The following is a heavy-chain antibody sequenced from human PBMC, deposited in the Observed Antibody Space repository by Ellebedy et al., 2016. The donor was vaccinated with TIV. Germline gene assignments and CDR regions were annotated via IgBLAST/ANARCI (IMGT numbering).Heavy chain of an antibody. Sequence: GESLKISCAASGFSFSSYWMSWVRQAPGKGLEWVANINQDGSEKHYVDSVKGRFTISRDNAKNSLYLQMNSLRVEDTAVYYCATDGSYGDYRSPTHAFVMWGQGTMVIVSS. V-gene: IGHV3-7*01. CDR1: GFSFSSYW. CDR2: INQDGSEK. J-gene: IGHJ3*02. CDR3: ATDGSYGDYRSPTHAFVM. D-gene: IGHD4-17*01.